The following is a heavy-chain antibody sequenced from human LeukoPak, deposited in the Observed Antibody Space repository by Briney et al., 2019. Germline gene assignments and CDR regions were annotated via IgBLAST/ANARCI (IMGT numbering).Heavy chain of an antibody. D-gene: IGHD2-15*01. J-gene: IGHJ4*02. Sequence: SETLSLTCTVSGGSISSYYWSWIRQAPGKGLEWIGHIYYSGSTNYNPSPASRVTISVDTSKNQFSLKLSSVTATDTALYYCARGGTDFDYWGQGTLVTVSS. V-gene: IGHV4-59*08. CDR3: ARGGTDFDY. CDR1: GGSISSYY. CDR2: IYYSGST.